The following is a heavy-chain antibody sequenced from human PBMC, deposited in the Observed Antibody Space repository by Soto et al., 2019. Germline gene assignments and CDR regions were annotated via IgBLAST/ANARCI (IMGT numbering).Heavy chain of an antibody. CDR2: IYYSGST. CDR3: ARHLRPYGSGSYKKYYYYGMDV. V-gene: IGHV4-39*01. CDR1: GGSISSSSYY. D-gene: IGHD3-10*01. Sequence: SETLSLTCTVSGGSISSSSYYWGWIRQPPGKGLEWIGSIYYSGSTYHNPSLKSRVTISVDTSKNQFSLKLSSVTAADTAVYYCARHLRPYGSGSYKKYYYYGMDVWGQGTTVTVSS. J-gene: IGHJ6*02.